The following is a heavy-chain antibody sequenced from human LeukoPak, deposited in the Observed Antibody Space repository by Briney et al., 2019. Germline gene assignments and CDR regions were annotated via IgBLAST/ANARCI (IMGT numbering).Heavy chain of an antibody. CDR3: ARDKSAAGTLLYYYGMDV. CDR1: GFTFSDYY. Sequence: PGGSLRLSCAASGFTFSDYYMSWIRQAPGKGLEWVSYISSSGSTIYYADSVKGRFTISRDNAKNSLYLQMNSLRAEDTAVYYCARDKSAAGTLLYYYGMDVWGQGTTVTVSS. CDR2: ISSSGSTI. D-gene: IGHD6-13*01. J-gene: IGHJ6*02. V-gene: IGHV3-11*01.